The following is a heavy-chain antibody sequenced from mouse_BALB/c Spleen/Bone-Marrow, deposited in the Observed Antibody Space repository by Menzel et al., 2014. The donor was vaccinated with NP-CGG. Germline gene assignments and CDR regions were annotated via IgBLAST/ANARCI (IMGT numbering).Heavy chain of an antibody. V-gene: IGHV1-18*01. D-gene: IGHD2-4*01. CDR2: INPYNGGT. Sequence: EVQLQQSGPELVKPGASMKISCKASGYSFTGYTMNWVKQSHGKNLEWIGLINPYNGGTSYNQKFKGKATLTVDKSPSTAYMELLSLTSEDSAVYYCARWAIYYDYGGDYAMDYWGQGTSVTVSS. CDR1: GYSFTGYT. CDR3: ARWAIYYDYGGDYAMDY. J-gene: IGHJ4*01.